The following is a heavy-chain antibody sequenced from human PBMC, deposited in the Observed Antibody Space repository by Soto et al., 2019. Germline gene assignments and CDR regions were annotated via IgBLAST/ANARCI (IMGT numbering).Heavy chain of an antibody. D-gene: IGHD3-16*02. J-gene: IGHJ4*02. CDR1: GFTFSSYS. CDR2: ISSSSSYI. V-gene: IGHV3-21*01. CDR3: ATSRGRGSYRL. Sequence: EVQLVESGGGLVKPGGSPRLSCAASGFTFSSYSMNWVRQAPGKGLEWVSSISSSSSYIYYADSVKGRFTISRDNAKNSLYLQMNSLRAEDTAVYYCATSRGRGSYRLWGQGTLVTVSS.